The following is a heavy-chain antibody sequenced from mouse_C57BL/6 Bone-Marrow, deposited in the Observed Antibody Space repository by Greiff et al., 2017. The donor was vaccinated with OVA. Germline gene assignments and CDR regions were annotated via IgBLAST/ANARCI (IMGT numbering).Heavy chain of an antibody. V-gene: IGHV1-82*01. CDR2: IYPGDGAT. CDR3: AREFTTVVATDYAMDY. J-gene: IGHJ4*01. CDR1: GYAFSSSW. Sequence: QVQLQQSGPELVKPGASVKISCKASGYAFSSSWMNWVKQRPGKGLEWIGRIYPGDGATNYNGKFKGKATLTADKSSSTAYMQLSSLTSEDSAVYFCAREFTTVVATDYAMDYWGEGTSVTVSS. D-gene: IGHD1-1*01.